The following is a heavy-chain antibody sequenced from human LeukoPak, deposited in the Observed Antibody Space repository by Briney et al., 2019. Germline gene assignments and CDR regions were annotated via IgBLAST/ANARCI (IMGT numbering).Heavy chain of an antibody. J-gene: IGHJ4*02. V-gene: IGHV5-51*01. CDR2: IYPGDSDT. CDR1: GSSFTNYW. D-gene: IGHD3-3*01. Sequence: GGSLKISCKGSGSSFTNYWIGWVRQLPGKGLEWMGIIYPGDSDTRYSPSFQGQVTISADKSISTAYLQWSSLKASDTAMYYCASGPDYYFDYWGQGTLVTVSS. CDR3: ASGPDYYFDY.